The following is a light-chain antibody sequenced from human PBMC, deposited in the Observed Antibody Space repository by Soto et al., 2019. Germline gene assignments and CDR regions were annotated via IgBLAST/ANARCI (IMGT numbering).Light chain of an antibody. CDR1: QSVSSL. CDR3: QQYNDWPPYT. CDR2: DAS. Sequence: EIVMTQSPATLSVSQGERATLFCRASQSVSSLLAWYQQKPGQAPRLLIYDASTRATGIPVRFSGTGSGTEFTLTISSLQSEDFAVYYCQQYNDWPPYTFGQGTKLEIK. J-gene: IGKJ2*01. V-gene: IGKV3-15*01.